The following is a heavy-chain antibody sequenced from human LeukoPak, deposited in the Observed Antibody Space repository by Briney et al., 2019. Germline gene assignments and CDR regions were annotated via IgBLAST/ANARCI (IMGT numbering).Heavy chain of an antibody. CDR2: TYYRSKWYY. CDR3: ARDPGYYYAMDV. CDR1: GDSVSSNTAA. J-gene: IGHJ6*02. Sequence: SPTLSLTFALSGDSVSSNTAAWNWVRQSPSRGLEWLGKTYYRSKWYYDYATSVSSRIAINPDTTKNLFSLQLNSVTPEDTAVYYCARDPGYYYAMDVWGQGTTVTVSS. V-gene: IGHV6-1*01. D-gene: IGHD2-15*01.